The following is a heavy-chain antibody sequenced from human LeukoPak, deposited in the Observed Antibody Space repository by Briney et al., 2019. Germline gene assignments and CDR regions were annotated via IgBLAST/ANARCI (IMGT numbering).Heavy chain of an antibody. CDR3: ARGPSYLGYCSGGSCQQRTRKYYFDY. Sequence: ASVKLSCKASGYTFTGYYMHWVRQAPGQGLEWMGWINPNSGGTNYAQKFQGRVTMTRDTSISTAYMELSRLRSDDTAVYYCARGPSYLGYCSGGSCQQRTRKYYFDYWGQGTLVTVSS. CDR2: INPNSGGT. D-gene: IGHD2-15*01. J-gene: IGHJ4*02. V-gene: IGHV1-2*02. CDR1: GYTFTGYY.